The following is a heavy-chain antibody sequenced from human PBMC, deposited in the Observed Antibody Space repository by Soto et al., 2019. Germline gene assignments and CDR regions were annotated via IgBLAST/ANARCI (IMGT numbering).Heavy chain of an antibody. Sequence: PSETLSLTCTVSGGSISSSSYYWGWIRQPPGKGLEWIGSIYYSGSTYYNPSLKSRVTISVDTSKNEFSLKLSSVTAADTAVYYCARLSPGYGMDVWGQGTLVT. CDR2: IYYSGST. D-gene: IGHD3-16*02. J-gene: IGHJ6*02. V-gene: IGHV4-39*01. CDR3: ARLSPGYGMDV. CDR1: GGSISSSSYY.